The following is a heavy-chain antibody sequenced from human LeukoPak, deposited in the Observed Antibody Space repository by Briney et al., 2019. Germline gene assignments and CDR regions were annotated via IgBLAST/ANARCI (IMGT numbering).Heavy chain of an antibody. CDR1: GFTFSSYW. Sequence: PGGSLRLSCGASGFTFSSYWMSGVRQARGKGLEGVATIKQDGSQKYYVDAVKGRFTISRDNAKKSLYLQMNSLRAEDTAVYYCARESGSVTSEVGFDYWGQGTLVTVSS. CDR2: IKQDGSQK. D-gene: IGHD4-17*01. V-gene: IGHV3-7*01. J-gene: IGHJ4*02. CDR3: ARESGSVTSEVGFDY.